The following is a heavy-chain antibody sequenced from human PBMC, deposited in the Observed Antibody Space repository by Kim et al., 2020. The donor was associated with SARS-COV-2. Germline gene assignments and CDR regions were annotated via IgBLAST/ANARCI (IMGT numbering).Heavy chain of an antibody. CDR3: SRVGTSGSYNFDY. CDR2: ISGSSTYT. V-gene: IGHV3-11*05. CDR1: GFTFSDDY. D-gene: IGHD3-10*01. J-gene: IGHJ4*02. Sequence: GGSLRLSCAASGFTFSDDYMSWIRQAPGKRLEWVSYISGSSTYTNYADSVKGRFTISRDNAKNSLYLQMNSLRAEDTAVYYCSRVGTSGSYNFDYWGQGT.